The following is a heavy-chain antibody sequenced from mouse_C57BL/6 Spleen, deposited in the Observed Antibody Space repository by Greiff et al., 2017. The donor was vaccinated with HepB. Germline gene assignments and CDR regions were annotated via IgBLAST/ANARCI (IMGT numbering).Heavy chain of an antibody. J-gene: IGHJ2*01. D-gene: IGHD2-4*01. Sequence: EVKLMESGPGLVKPSQSLSLTCSVTGYSNTSGYYWNWIRQFPGNKLEWMGYISYDGSNNYNPSLKNRISITRDTSKNQFFLKLNSVTTEDTATYYCAREGYDFYFDYWGQGTTLTVSS. V-gene: IGHV3-6*01. CDR2: ISYDGSN. CDR3: AREGYDFYFDY. CDR1: GYSNTSGYY.